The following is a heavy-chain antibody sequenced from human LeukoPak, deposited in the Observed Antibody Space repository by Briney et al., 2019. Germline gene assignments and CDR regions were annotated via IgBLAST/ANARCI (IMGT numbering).Heavy chain of an antibody. V-gene: IGHV1-2*02. Sequence: ASVKVSCKASGYTFTGYYIHWVRQAPGHGLEWMGWMNPKSGGTNFTQSLQGRVTLTRDTSRSTAYMELSRLRSDDTAVYYCAREGWLTWGQGTMVTVSS. CDR3: AREGWLT. CDR2: MNPKSGGT. D-gene: IGHD5-24*01. J-gene: IGHJ3*01. CDR1: GYTFTGYY.